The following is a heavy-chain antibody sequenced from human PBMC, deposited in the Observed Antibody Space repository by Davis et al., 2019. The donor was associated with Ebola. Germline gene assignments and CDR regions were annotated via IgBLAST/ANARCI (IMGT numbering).Heavy chain of an antibody. CDR2: ISYDGSNK. CDR3: AKDSAGDSFDY. Sequence: PGGSLRLSCAASGFTFSSYGMHWVRQAPGKGLEWVAVISYDGSNKYYADSVKGRFTISRDNSKNTLYLQMNSLRAEDTAVYYCAKDSAGDSFDYWGQGTLVTVSS. D-gene: IGHD4-17*01. V-gene: IGHV3-30*18. J-gene: IGHJ4*02. CDR1: GFTFSSYG.